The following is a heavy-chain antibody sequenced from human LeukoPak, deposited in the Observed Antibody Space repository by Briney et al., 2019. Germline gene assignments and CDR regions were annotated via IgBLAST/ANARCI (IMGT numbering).Heavy chain of an antibody. D-gene: IGHD3-10*01. Sequence: PSETLSLTCTVSGGSISSSSYYWGWIRQPPGKGLEWIGSIYYSGSTYYNPSLKSRVTISVDTSKNQFSLKLSSVTAADTAVYYCARQTDYYGSGSLSWGQGTLVTVSS. CDR1: GGSISSSSYY. J-gene: IGHJ4*02. CDR3: ARQTDYYGSGSLS. CDR2: IYYSGST. V-gene: IGHV4-39*01.